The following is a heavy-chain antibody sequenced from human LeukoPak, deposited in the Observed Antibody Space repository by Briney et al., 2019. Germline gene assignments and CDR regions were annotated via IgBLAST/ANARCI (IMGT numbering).Heavy chain of an antibody. Sequence: GGSLRLSCAASGFTFPTYWITWVGKAPGKGREWVANIKQDGSDKYYVDSVKGRFTISRDNAKNSLYLQMNSLRAEDTAVYYCARSGVPHGTDVWGQGTTVTVSS. D-gene: IGHD7-27*01. CDR1: GFTFPTYW. V-gene: IGHV3-7*05. CDR2: IKQDGSDK. J-gene: IGHJ6*02. CDR3: ARSGVPHGTDV.